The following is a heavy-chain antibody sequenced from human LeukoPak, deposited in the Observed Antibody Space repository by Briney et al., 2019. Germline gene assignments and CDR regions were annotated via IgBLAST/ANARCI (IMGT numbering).Heavy chain of an antibody. CDR2: INPSGGST. J-gene: IGHJ5*02. CDR3: AIGGVRNVSNGGYVGWFDP. CDR1: GYTFTSYY. Sequence: ASVKVSCKASGYTFTSYYMHWGRQAPGQGLEWMGIINPSGGSTSYAQKFQGRVTMTRDTSSSTVYMELSSLRSEDTAVYYCAIGGVRNVSNGGYVGWFDPWGQGTLVTVSS. D-gene: IGHD5-12*01. V-gene: IGHV1-46*01.